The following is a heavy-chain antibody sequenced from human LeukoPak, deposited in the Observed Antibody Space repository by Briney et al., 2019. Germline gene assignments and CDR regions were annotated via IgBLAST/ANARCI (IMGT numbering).Heavy chain of an antibody. Sequence: SETLSLTCAVYGGSFSGYYWSWIRQPPGQGLEWIGEINHSGSTNYNPSLKSRVTISVDTSKNQFSLKLSSVTAADTAVYYCATEIAVAGNDAFDIWGQGTMVTVSS. CDR3: ATEIAVAGNDAFDI. CDR1: GGSFSGYY. J-gene: IGHJ3*02. D-gene: IGHD6-19*01. V-gene: IGHV4-34*01. CDR2: INHSGST.